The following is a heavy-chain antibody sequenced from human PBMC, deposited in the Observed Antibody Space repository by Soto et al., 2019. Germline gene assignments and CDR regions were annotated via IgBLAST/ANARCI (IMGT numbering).Heavy chain of an antibody. J-gene: IGHJ5*02. V-gene: IGHV4-39*01. Sequence: PSETLSLTCTVSGGSISISSYYWCWIRHPPGKGLEWIGSIYYSGSTYYNPSLKSRVTISVDTSKNQFSLKLNSVTAADTAVYYCARHGSPVVPSRSRWFDPWGQGTLVTGSS. CDR3: ARHGSPVVPSRSRWFDP. D-gene: IGHD2-2*01. CDR2: IYYSGST. CDR1: GGSISISSYY.